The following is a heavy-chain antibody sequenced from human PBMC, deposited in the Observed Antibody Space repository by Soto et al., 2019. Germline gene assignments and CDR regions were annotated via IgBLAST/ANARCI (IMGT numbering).Heavy chain of an antibody. CDR1: GFTFNTYG. J-gene: IGHJ6*02. CDR2: IWYDGSNK. V-gene: IGHV3-33*08. Sequence: QVQRVESGGGVVQPGGSLRLSCTTSGFTFNTYGMHLVRQAPGKGLEWVAIIWYDGSNKYYADSVKGRFTISRDNSKNTLYLQMNSLRAEDTALYYCARADCTGAYCYSWPFNYGVDVWGQGTTVTVSS. D-gene: IGHD2-15*01. CDR3: ARADCTGAYCYSWPFNYGVDV.